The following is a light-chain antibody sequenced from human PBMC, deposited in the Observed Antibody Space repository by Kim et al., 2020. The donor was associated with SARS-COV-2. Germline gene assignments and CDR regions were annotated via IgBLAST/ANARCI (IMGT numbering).Light chain of an antibody. CDR1: KLGNKY. CDR3: QAWDSSSVV. V-gene: IGLV3-1*01. J-gene: IGLJ2*01. Sequence: SVSTRKTDSNSCSVNKLGNKYACRKKQKPVMSPVLVIYQDNKRHSGIPKRFAGSNSENTATLTISGTQAMDEAEYYCQAWDSSSVVFGGGTQLTV. CDR2: QDN.